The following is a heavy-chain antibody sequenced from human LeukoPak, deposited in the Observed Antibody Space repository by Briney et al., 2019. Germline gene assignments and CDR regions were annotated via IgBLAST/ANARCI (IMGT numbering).Heavy chain of an antibody. J-gene: IGHJ3*02. CDR3: AREKQLVQVIGAFDI. V-gene: IGHV1-46*01. CDR1: GYTFTSYY. Sequence: GASVKVSCKASGYTFTSYYMHWVRQAPGQGLEWMGIINPSGGSTSYAQKFQGRVTMTRDTSTSTVYMELSSLRSEDTAVYYCAREKQLVQVIGAFDIWGQGTMVTVSS. CDR2: INPSGGST. D-gene: IGHD6-13*01.